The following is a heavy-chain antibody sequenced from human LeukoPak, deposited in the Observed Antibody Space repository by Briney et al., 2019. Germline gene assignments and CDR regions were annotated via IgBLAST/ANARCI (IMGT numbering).Heavy chain of an antibody. J-gene: IGHJ4*02. D-gene: IGHD6-6*01. CDR2: ISGSSGRT. CDR1: GFTFNNYA. CDR3: AKDLPSNIIAASYYFDY. V-gene: IGHV3-23*01. Sequence: GGSLRLSCAGSGFTFNNYAMSWVRQAPGKGLEWVSGISGSSGRTYYADSVKGRFTISRDNSKNTLFLQMNSLRAEDTAVYYCAKDLPSNIIAASYYFDYWGQGTLVTVSS.